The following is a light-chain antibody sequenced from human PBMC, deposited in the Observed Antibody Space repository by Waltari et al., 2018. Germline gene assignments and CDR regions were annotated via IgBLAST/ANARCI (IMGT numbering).Light chain of an antibody. V-gene: IGLV4-69*01. CDR2: LNSDGSQ. CDR1: SEHSSYA. CDR3: QTWGTDMWV. Sequence: QLVVTQSPSASASLGASVKLTCTLSSEHSSYAIAWHQQQPEKGTRYLMRLNSDGSQSKGDGIPDRFSGSSSGSERYLTISSLQSEDEADYYCQTWGTDMWVFGGGTKLTVL. J-gene: IGLJ3*02.